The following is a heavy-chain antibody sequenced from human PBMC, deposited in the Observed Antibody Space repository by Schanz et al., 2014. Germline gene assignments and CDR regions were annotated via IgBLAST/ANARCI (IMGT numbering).Heavy chain of an antibody. D-gene: IGHD6-19*01. V-gene: IGHV1-69*04. J-gene: IGHJ3*02. CDR3: ARTGADAIFAFDI. Sequence: QVQLVQSGAEVKKPGSAVKVSCEASGGTFSSYAISWLRQAPGQGHEWMGRIIPILGIPEYAQKFQGRVTITADKSTGTAYMELSSLRSEDTAVYYCARTGADAIFAFDIWGQGTMVTVSS. CDR1: GGTFSSYA. CDR2: IIPILGIP.